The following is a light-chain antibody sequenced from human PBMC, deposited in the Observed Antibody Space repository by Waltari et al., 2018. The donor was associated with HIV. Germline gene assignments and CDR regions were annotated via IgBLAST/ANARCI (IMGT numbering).Light chain of an antibody. Sequence: EIVMTQSPLSLPVTPGEPASISCRSSQSLVYSNGYNYLDWYLQKPGQSPRLLIYLASNRASGVPDRFSGSGSGTDFTLKISRVEAEDVGVYYCMQGTYWPPWTFGQGTKVEIK. V-gene: IGKV2-28*01. J-gene: IGKJ1*01. CDR3: MQGTYWPPWT. CDR1: QSLVYSNGYNY. CDR2: LAS.